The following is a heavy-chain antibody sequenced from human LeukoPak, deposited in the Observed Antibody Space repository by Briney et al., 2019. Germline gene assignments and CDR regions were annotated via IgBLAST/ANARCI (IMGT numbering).Heavy chain of an antibody. V-gene: IGHV1-69*04. CDR3: ARAFYDRFPVDF. CDR1: GDTFSGYA. J-gene: IGHJ4*02. Sequence: SVKLSCKASGDTFSGYATSWVRHAHGQGLEWMGRLMSIFGERNYAQKFQGRVTITADTSTNTAYMEVSSLSSEDTAVYYCARAFYDRFPVDFWGQGTLVTVSS. D-gene: IGHD3-16*01. CDR2: LMSIFGER.